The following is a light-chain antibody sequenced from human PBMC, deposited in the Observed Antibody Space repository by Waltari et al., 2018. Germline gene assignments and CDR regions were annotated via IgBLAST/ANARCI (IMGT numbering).Light chain of an antibody. CDR1: QGISNW. CDR2: GAS. Sequence: DIQVTQSPSSVSSSVVYRVTITCRASQGISNWLAWYQQKPGKAPKLLIYGASILQSGVPSRFSGSGSGTDFTITITSLQPEDFATYYCQQDNSFPPSFGQGTKLEIK. CDR3: QQDNSFPPS. J-gene: IGKJ2*01. V-gene: IGKV1D-12*01.